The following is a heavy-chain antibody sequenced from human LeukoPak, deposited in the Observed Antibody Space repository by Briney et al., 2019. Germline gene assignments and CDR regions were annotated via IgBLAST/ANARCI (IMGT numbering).Heavy chain of an antibody. CDR3: ARFCSGGSCYSLVENWFDP. CDR2: IYYSGST. D-gene: IGHD2-15*01. CDR1: GVSISSYY. J-gene: IGHJ5*02. Sequence: SETLSLTCTVSGVSISSYYWSWIRQPPGKGLEWIGYIYYSGSTNYNPSLKSRVTISVDTSKNQFSLKLSSVTAADTAVYYCARFCSGGSCYSLVENWFDPWGQGTLVTVSS. V-gene: IGHV4-59*01.